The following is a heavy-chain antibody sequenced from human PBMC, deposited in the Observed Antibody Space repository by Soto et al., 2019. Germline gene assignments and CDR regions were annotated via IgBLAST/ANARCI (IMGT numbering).Heavy chain of an antibody. J-gene: IGHJ5*02. V-gene: IGHV1-69*01. CDR1: GGTFSSYA. D-gene: IGHD3-10*01. CDR2: IIPIFGTA. Sequence: QVQLVQSGAEVKKPGSSVKVSCKASGGTFSSYAISWVRQAPGQGLEWMGGIIPIFGTANYAQKFQGRVTIHADESTSTAYMELSSLRSEDTAVYYCARARGRITMVRGVPVPFDPWGQGTLVTVSS. CDR3: ARARGRITMVRGVPVPFDP.